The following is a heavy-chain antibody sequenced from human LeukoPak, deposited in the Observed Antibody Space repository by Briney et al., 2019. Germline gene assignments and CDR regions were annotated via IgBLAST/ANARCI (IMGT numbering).Heavy chain of an antibody. Sequence: ASVKVSCKASGYTFTRHYMNWVRQAPGQGLEWMGKINPSSGGTGYAQKFQGRFTISRDNTKNTLYLQMSTLRAEDTAVYYCAKDHSHSGVLGATPYWGQGTLVTVSS. CDR3: AKDHSHSGVLGATPY. CDR1: GYTFTRHY. D-gene: IGHD1-26*01. V-gene: IGHV1-46*01. J-gene: IGHJ4*02. CDR2: INPSSGGT.